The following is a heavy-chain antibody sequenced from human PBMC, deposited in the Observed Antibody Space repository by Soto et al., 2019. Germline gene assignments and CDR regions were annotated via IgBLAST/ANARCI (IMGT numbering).Heavy chain of an antibody. CDR2: IKSKTDGGTT. Sequence: EVQLVESGGGLVKPGGSLRLSCAASGFTFNNAWMTWVRQAPGTGLEWVGHIKSKTDGGTTDYAAPVKGRFTISRDDSKNTLYLQMDSLKIEDTAVYYCTTNFTLVDIWGQGTMVTVSS. D-gene: IGHD6-13*01. CDR1: GFTFNNAW. J-gene: IGHJ3*02. V-gene: IGHV3-15*01. CDR3: TTNFTLVDI.